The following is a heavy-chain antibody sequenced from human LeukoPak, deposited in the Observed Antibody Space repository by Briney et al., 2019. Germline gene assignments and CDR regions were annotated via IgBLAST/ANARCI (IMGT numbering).Heavy chain of an antibody. V-gene: IGHV4-59*01. CDR2: IYYSGST. CDR1: GGSISSYY. D-gene: IGHD3-22*01. CDR3: ARDSYYDSSGPGGFDY. Sequence: SETLSLTCTVSGGSISSYYWSWIRQPPGKGLEWIGYIYYSGSTNYNPSLKSRVTISVDTSKNQFSLKLSSVTAADTAVYYCARDSYYDSSGPGGFDYWGQGTLVTVSS. J-gene: IGHJ4*02.